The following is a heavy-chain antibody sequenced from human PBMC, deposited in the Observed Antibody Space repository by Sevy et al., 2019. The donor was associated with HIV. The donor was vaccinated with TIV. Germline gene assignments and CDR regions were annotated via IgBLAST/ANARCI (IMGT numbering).Heavy chain of an antibody. J-gene: IGHJ5*02. CDR1: GFTFSSYA. CDR3: VKCRSPLVRVGPFDP. V-gene: IGHV3-64D*06. D-gene: IGHD6-13*01. CDR2: ISSNGGST. Sequence: GGSLRLSCSASGFTFSSYAMHWVRQAPGKGLEYVSAISSNGGSTYYADSVKGRFTISRDNSKNTLYLQMSSLRAEDMAVYYCVKCRSPLVRVGPFDPWGQGTLVTVSS.